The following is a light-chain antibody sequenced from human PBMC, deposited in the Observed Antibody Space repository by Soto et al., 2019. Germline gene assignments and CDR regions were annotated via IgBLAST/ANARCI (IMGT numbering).Light chain of an antibody. CDR2: GAS. CDR3: QHFVNSLTWT. Sequence: EIVLTQSPGTRAWCPGERASLSCRASQCVSSSYLAWYQQKPGQAPRLLIYGASSRATGVPDRFSGGGSGTDFTLTISRLQPEDFAVYYCQHFVNSLTWTFGQGTKVDIK. CDR1: QCVSSSY. J-gene: IGKJ1*01. V-gene: IGKV3-20*01.